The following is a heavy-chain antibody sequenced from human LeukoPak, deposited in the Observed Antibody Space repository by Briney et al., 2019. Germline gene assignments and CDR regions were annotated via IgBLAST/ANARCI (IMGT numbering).Heavy chain of an antibody. CDR1: GFTFSSYW. CDR3: ARGPISYYDFWSGYYDGYYFDY. CDR2: IKQDGSEK. J-gene: IGHJ4*02. D-gene: IGHD3-3*01. V-gene: IGHV3-7*01. Sequence: GGSLRLSCAASGFTFSSYWMSWVRQAPGKGLEWVANIKQDGSEKYYVDSVKGRFTISRDNAKNSLYLQMNSLRAEDTAVYYCARGPISYYDFWSGYYDGYYFDYWGQGTLVTVSS.